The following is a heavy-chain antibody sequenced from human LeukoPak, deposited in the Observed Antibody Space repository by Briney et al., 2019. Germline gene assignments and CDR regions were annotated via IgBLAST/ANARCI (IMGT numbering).Heavy chain of an antibody. J-gene: IGHJ4*02. CDR1: GYSFTGYY. CDR2: INPNSGGT. Sequence: GASVKVSCKASGYSFTGYYMHWVRQAPGQGLEWMGWINPNSGGTNYAQKFQGRVTMTRDTSISTAYMELSRLRSDDTAVYYCARALGLEAAAGNWGQGTLVTVSS. D-gene: IGHD6-13*01. CDR3: ARALGLEAAAGN. V-gene: IGHV1-2*02.